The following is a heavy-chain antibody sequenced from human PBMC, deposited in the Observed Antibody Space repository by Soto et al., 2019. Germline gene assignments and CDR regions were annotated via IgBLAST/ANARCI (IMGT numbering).Heavy chain of an antibody. J-gene: IGHJ6*02. CDR1: GGSISNSSYY. Sequence: LSLTCTVSGGSISNSSYYWGWIRQPPGKGLEWIGSIYYSGSTYYNPSLKSRVTISVDTSKNQFSLKLSSVTAADTAVYYCARHKGGPTVTTPGGGYYYGMDVWGQGTTVTVSS. V-gene: IGHV4-39*01. CDR3: ARHKGGPTVTTPGGGYYYGMDV. CDR2: IYYSGST. D-gene: IGHD4-17*01.